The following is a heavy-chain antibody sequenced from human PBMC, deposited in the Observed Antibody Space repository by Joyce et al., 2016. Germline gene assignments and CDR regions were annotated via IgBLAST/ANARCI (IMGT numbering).Heavy chain of an antibody. CDR1: GYTFINYY. Sequence: QVQLVQSGAEVKKPGASVKVSCKASGYTFINYYIHWGRQAPGQGLEWMGWINPSSGDTKYAQKLQGGVTMTRDTSITTAYMELNSLKSDDTAVYYCARGGLRRGSGHKELSEIDYWGQGTLVTVSS. J-gene: IGHJ4*02. D-gene: IGHD6-19*01. CDR2: INPSSGDT. V-gene: IGHV1-2*02. CDR3: ARGGLRRGSGHKELSEIDY.